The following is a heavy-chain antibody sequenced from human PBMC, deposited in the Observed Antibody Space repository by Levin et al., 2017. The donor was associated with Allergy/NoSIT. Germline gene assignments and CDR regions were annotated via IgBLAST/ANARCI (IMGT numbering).Heavy chain of an antibody. CDR3: ARGGDGHNNWFDP. J-gene: IGHJ5*02. V-gene: IGHV4-59*01. CDR2: FYYSGST. CDR1: GGSINDYY. D-gene: IGHD5-24*01. Sequence: GSLRLSCTVSGGSINDYYWSWIRQPPGKGLEWIGFFYYSGSTNYNPSLKTRVTISVDTSKNHFSLKLTSVTAADTAVYYCARGGDGHNNWFDPWGQGTLVTVSS.